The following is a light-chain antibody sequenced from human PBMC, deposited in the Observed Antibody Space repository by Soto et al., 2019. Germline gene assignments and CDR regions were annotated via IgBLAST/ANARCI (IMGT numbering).Light chain of an antibody. J-gene: IGKJ4*01. V-gene: IGKV3-15*01. CDR2: DAS. CDR1: QSVSSN. Sequence: EIVMTQSQATLSVSPGERATLSCRTSQSVSSNLAWYQQEPGQPPRLLIYDASTRATGIPARFGGSESGTEFTLTISSLQSEDFAVYYCQQYNNWPPLTFGGGTKVEIK. CDR3: QQYNNWPPLT.